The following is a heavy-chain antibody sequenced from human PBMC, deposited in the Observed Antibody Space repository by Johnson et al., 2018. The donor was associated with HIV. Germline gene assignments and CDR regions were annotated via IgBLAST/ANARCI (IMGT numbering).Heavy chain of an antibody. CDR1: GYSVTGYN. D-gene: IGHD6-6*01. Sequence: VQLVESGGGLVQPGGSLRLSCAVSGYSVTGYNVNWVRQAPVKGLEWVSAIYTGSNSASYADSVKDRFTISRDSSKNAVYLQMNNLGAEDTALYYCARGSSCTFDLWGRGTMVTVSS. J-gene: IGHJ3*01. CDR2: IYTGSNSA. CDR3: ARGSSCTFDL. V-gene: IGHV3-66*01.